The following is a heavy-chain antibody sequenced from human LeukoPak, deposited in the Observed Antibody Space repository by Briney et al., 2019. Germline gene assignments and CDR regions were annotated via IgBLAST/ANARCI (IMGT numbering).Heavy chain of an antibody. CDR3: ARSSSSGWYALDY. CDR2: INWNGSNT. V-gene: IGHV3-20*04. J-gene: IGHJ4*02. D-gene: IGHD6-19*01. Sequence: GGSLRLSCAASGFTFQDYGLSWVRQAPGKGLEWVSGINWNGSNTTYADSVRGRFTISRDNAKNSLYLQLNSLRAEDTALYYCARSSSSGWYALDYWGQGTLVTVFS. CDR1: GFTFQDYG.